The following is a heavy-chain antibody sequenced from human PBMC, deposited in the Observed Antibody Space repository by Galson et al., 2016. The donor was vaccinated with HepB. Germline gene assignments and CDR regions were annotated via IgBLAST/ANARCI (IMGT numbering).Heavy chain of an antibody. CDR2: LMHVGGDK. CDR3: ARGYYNAMDV. CDR1: GFSLSSYG. V-gene: IGHV3-30-3*01. J-gene: IGHJ6*02. Sequence: SLRLSCAASGFSLSSYGMQWVRQAPGKGLEWVAVLMHVGGDKDYGDSVKGRFTISRDDSKNTLQLQMNSLRGDDTAVYYCARGYYNAMDVWGQGATVTVSS.